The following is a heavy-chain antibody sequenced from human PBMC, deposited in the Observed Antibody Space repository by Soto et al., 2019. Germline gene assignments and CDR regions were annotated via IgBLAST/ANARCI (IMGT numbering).Heavy chain of an antibody. CDR1: GGSFSGYY. V-gene: IGHV4-34*01. Sequence: SETLSLTCAVYGGSFSGYYWSWIRQPPGKGLEWIGEINHSGSTNYNPSLKSRVTISVDTSKNQFSLKLSSVTAADTAVYYCARGCYDFWSGYYTIGWFDPWGQGTLVTVSS. CDR2: INHSGST. D-gene: IGHD3-3*01. CDR3: ARGCYDFWSGYYTIGWFDP. J-gene: IGHJ5*02.